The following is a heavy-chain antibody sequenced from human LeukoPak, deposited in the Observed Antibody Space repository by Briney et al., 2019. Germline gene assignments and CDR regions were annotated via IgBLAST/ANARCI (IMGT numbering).Heavy chain of an antibody. CDR1: GFTFSSYA. D-gene: IGHD3-22*01. Sequence: GGSLRLSCAASGFTFSSYAMSWVRQAPGKGLEGVSAISGSGGSTYYADSVKGRFTISRDNSKNTLYLQMNSLRAEDTAVYYCAKDRDYYDTPFDYWGQGTLVTVSS. CDR2: ISGSGGST. J-gene: IGHJ4*02. V-gene: IGHV3-23*01. CDR3: AKDRDYYDTPFDY.